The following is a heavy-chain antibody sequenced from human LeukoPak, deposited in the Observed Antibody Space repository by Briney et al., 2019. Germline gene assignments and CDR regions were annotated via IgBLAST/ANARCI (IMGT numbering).Heavy chain of an antibody. Sequence: GRSLRLSCAASKFTFSHYGMHWVRQAPGKGLEWVAVIWHDGSNQYYADSVKGRFTVSRDNSQKTLYLHMNSLRPEDTAVYYCAKDAQRGFDYSNSLEKWGQGTLVTVSS. J-gene: IGHJ4*02. V-gene: IGHV3-33*06. CDR1: KFTFSHYG. D-gene: IGHD4-11*01. CDR3: AKDAQRGFDYSNSLEK. CDR2: IWHDGSNQ.